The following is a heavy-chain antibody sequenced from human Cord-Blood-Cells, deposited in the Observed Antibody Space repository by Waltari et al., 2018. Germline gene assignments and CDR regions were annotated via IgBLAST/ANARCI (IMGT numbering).Heavy chain of an antibody. V-gene: IGHV1-69*09. Sequence: QVQLVQSGAEVKKPGSSVKVSCKASGGTFSSSAISWVRQAPGQGLEWMGRFIPILGIANYAQKFQGRVTITADKSTSTAYMELSSRRSEDTAVYYCARDLGEINWNYYFDYWGQGTLVTVSS. CDR2: FIPILGIA. CDR1: GGTFSSSA. J-gene: IGHJ4*02. CDR3: ARDLGEINWNYYFDY. D-gene: IGHD1-7*01.